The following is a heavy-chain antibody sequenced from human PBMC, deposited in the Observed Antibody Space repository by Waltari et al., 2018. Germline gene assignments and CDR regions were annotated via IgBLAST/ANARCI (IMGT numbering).Heavy chain of an antibody. CDR2: ISSNGGST. D-gene: IGHD3-10*01. Sequence: EVQLVESGGGLVQPGGSLRLSCAASGFTFSSYAMHCVRKAPGKGLEYVSAISSNGGSTYYANSVKGRFTISRDNSKNTLYLQMGSLRAEDMAVYYCARLLWFGELSSPPGYWGQGTLVTVSS. CDR1: GFTFSSYA. V-gene: IGHV3-64*01. CDR3: ARLLWFGELSSPPGY. J-gene: IGHJ4*02.